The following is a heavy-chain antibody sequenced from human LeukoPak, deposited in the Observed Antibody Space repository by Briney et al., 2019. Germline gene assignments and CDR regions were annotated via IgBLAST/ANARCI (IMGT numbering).Heavy chain of an antibody. CDR2: IKEDGSEK. D-gene: IGHD2-2*01. CDR1: GFTFSTFC. J-gene: IGHJ4*02. Sequence: GGSLKLSCAASGFTFSTFCMTWVRQAPGKGLEWVANIKEDGSEKYYVDSLKGRFTISRDNAKNSLYLQMNSLRAEDTAVYYCARMKGCSSITCYFTIYWGQGTLVTVSS. CDR3: ARMKGCSSITCYFTIY. V-gene: IGHV3-7*05.